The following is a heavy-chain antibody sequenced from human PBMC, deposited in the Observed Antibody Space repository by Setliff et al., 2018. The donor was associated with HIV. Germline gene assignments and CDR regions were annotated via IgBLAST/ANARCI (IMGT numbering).Heavy chain of an antibody. Sequence: PSETLSLTCTVSGGSISSYYWSWIRQPPGKGLEWIGNIYSSGSTNYNPSLKSRVTISVDTSKNQFSLKLTSVTATDTAVYYCARDPGYTYGSTFHFDDWGQGTLVTVSS. J-gene: IGHJ4*02. CDR2: IYSSGST. CDR1: GGSISSYY. D-gene: IGHD5-18*01. CDR3: ARDPGYTYGSTFHFDD. V-gene: IGHV4-4*09.